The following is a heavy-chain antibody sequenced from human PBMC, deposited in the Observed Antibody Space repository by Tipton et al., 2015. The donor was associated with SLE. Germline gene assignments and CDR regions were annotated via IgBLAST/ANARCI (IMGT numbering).Heavy chain of an antibody. Sequence: TLSLTCSVSGASISSSDYCWVWIRQPPGKGLEWIGSFYPYSGGTFSNPSLRSRVTISVDTSQNQFSLKVTSVTAADTALYFCARARSEDDFWRDYVYYYFYMDVWGRGTTVTVSS. V-gene: IGHV4-39*07. CDR3: ARARSEDDFWRDYVYYYFYMDV. D-gene: IGHD3-3*01. J-gene: IGHJ6*03. CDR1: GASISSSDYC. CDR2: FYPYSGGT.